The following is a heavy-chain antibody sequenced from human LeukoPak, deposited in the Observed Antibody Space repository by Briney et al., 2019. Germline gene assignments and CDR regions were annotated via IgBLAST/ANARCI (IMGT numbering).Heavy chain of an antibody. CDR2: ISGSGGST. D-gene: IGHD2-21*02. J-gene: IGHJ4*02. V-gene: IGHV3-21*01. Sequence: PGGSLRLSCAASGFTFSRYWMNWVRQAPGKGLEWVSAISGSGGSTYYADSVKGRFTISRDNAKNSLFLQMNSLRGEDTAVYYCARDKSPVVTADHWGQGTLVTVSS. CDR3: ARDKSPVVTADH. CDR1: GFTFSRYW.